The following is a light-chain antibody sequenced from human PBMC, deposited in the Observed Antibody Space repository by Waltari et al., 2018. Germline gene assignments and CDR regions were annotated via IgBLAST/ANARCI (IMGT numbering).Light chain of an antibody. Sequence: IVLTQSPGTLSLSPGERASLSCRASQSVSTNMAWYQHKPGQSPRLLIYGAFNMAPGIPDRFSGGGSETDFTLTISGLEPEDFAVYYCQHYGNSPYTFGQGTKLEIK. CDR1: QSVSTN. V-gene: IGKV3-20*01. CDR3: QHYGNSPYT. CDR2: GAF. J-gene: IGKJ2*01.